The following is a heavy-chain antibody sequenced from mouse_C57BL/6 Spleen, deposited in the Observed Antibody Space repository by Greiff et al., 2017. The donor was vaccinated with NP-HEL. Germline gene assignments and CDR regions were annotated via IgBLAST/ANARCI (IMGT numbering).Heavy chain of an antibody. D-gene: IGHD2-1*01. J-gene: IGHJ3*01. CDR3: TTIYYGNWFAY. CDR2: IDPETGGT. V-gene: IGHV1-15*01. CDR1: GYTFTDYE. Sequence: QVQLQQSGAELVRPGASVTLSCKASGYTFTDYEMHWVKQTPVHGLEWIGAIDPETGGTAYNQKFKGKAILTADKSSSTAYMELRSLTSEDSAVYYCTTIYYGNWFAYWGQGTLVTVSA.